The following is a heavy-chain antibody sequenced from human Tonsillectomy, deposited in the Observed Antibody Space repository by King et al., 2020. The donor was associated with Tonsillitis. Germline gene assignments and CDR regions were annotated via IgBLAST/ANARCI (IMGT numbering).Heavy chain of an antibody. D-gene: IGHD4-17*01. CDR3: ARAVGAYGDFLRAFDI. V-gene: IGHV3-74*01. J-gene: IGHJ3*02. CDR1: GFTFSSYW. CDR2: INSDGSST. Sequence: VQLVESGGGLVQPGVSLILSCAASGFTFSSYWMHWVRQAPGKGLVWVSRINSDGSSTTYADSVKGRFTISRDNAKNTLYLQMNSLRGEDTAVYYCARAVGAYGDFLRAFDIWGQGTMVTVSS.